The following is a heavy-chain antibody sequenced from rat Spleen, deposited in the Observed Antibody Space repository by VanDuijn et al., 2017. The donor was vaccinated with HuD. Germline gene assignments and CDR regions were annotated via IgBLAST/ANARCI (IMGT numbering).Heavy chain of an antibody. CDR3: TKGGDPFDY. V-gene: IGHV5-29*01. CDR1: GFTFSDYG. Sequence: EVQLVESGGGLVQPGRSLKLSCAASGFTFSDYGMAWVRQAPTKGLEWVATISYEGSSTYYGDSVKGRFTISRDNAKSSLYLQMDSLRSEDTATYYCTKGGDPFDYWGQGVMVTVSS. J-gene: IGHJ2*01. CDR2: ISYEGSST.